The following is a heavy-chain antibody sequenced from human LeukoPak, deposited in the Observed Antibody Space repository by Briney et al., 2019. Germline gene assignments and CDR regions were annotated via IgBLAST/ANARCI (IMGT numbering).Heavy chain of an antibody. V-gene: IGHV3-21*01. D-gene: IGHD2-15*01. Sequence: GGSLRPSCAASGFTFSSYSMNWVRQAPGKGLEWVSSISSSSSYIYYADSVKGRFTISRDNAKNSLYLQMNSLRAEDTAVYYCARGWEDIVVVVAATPPDWGQGTMVTVSS. CDR2: ISSSSSYI. J-gene: IGHJ3*01. CDR3: ARGWEDIVVVVAATPPD. CDR1: GFTFSSYS.